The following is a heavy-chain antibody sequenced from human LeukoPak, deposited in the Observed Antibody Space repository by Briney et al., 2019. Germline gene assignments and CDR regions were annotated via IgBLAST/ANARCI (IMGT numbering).Heavy chain of an antibody. J-gene: IGHJ5*02. V-gene: IGHV5-51*01. CDR1: GYRFASYW. CDR3: ARGYTNSCPDL. D-gene: IGHD6-13*01. Sequence: PGESLKISCKGSGYRFASYWIGWVRQMPGKGLEWIEMIYPGDSDTRYSPSFQGQVTISADKSISTAYLQWSSLKASDTAMYYCARGYTNSCPDLWGQGTLVTVSS. CDR2: IYPGDSDT.